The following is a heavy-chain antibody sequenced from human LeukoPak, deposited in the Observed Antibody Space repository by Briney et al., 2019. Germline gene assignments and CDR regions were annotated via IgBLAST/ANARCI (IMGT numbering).Heavy chain of an antibody. CDR3: ARETYYYGSGTFCAFDI. CDR2: ISSRSSYI. D-gene: IGHD3-10*01. V-gene: IGHV3-21*04. Sequence: GGSLRLSCAASGFTFSSYNMNWVRQAPGKGLEWVSSISSRSSYINYADSEKGRFTISRDNAKNSLFLQMNTLRAEDTAVYYCARETYYYGSGTFCAFDIWGQGTMVTVSS. J-gene: IGHJ3*02. CDR1: GFTFSSYN.